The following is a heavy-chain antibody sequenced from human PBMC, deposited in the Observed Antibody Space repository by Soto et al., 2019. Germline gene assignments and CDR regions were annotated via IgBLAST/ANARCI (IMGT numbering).Heavy chain of an antibody. Sequence: QVQLVQYGAEVKKPGSSVKVSCKASGGTFSNYAISWVRQAPGQGLEWMGGIIPIFGTANYAQKFQGRVTITADESTSTAYMELSSLRSEDTAVYYCATHHDYGGNYYYYGMDVWGQGTTVTVSS. CDR3: ATHHDYGGNYYYYGMDV. J-gene: IGHJ6*02. CDR1: GGTFSNYA. D-gene: IGHD4-17*01. V-gene: IGHV1-69*12. CDR2: IIPIFGTA.